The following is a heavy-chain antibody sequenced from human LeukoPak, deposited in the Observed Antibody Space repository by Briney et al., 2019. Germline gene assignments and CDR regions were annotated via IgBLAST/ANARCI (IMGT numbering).Heavy chain of an antibody. V-gene: IGHV3-21*01. CDR1: GFTFSSYS. D-gene: IGHD2-15*01. Sequence: GGSLRLSCAASGFTFSSYSMNWVRQAPGKGLEGVSSISSSSSYIYYADSVKGRFIISRDNAKNSLYLQMNSLRAEDTAVYYCARGQPAYCSGGSCYVAFDIWGQGTMVTVSS. CDR2: ISSSSSYI. J-gene: IGHJ3*02. CDR3: ARGQPAYCSGGSCYVAFDI.